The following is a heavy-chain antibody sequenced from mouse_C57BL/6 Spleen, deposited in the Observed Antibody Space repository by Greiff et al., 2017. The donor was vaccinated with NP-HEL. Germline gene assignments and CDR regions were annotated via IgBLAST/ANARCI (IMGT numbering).Heavy chain of an antibody. V-gene: IGHV1-82*01. CDR2: IYPGDGDT. CDR1: GYAFSSSW. CDR3: ARKGSSLDY. D-gene: IGHD1-1*01. Sequence: QVQLQQSGPELVKPGASVKISCKASGYAFSSSWMNWVKQRPGKGLEWIGRIYPGDGDTNYNGKFKGKATLTADTSSSTASMQLSSLTSEVSAVDFCARKGSSLDYWGQGTTLTVSS. J-gene: IGHJ2*01.